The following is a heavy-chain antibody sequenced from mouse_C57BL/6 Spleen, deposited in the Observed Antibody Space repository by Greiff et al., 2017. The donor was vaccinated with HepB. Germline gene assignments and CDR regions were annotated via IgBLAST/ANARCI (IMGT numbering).Heavy chain of an antibody. V-gene: IGHV1-22*01. Sequence: EVQLQQSGPELVKPGASVKMSCKASGYTFTDYNMHWVKQSHGKSLEWIGYINPNNGGTSYNQKFKGKATLTVNKSSSTAYMELRSLTSEDSAVYYGARPYYSNYGYYAMDYWGQGTSVTVSS. CDR2: INPNNGGT. CDR1: GYTFTDYN. J-gene: IGHJ4*01. D-gene: IGHD2-5*01. CDR3: ARPYYSNYGYYAMDY.